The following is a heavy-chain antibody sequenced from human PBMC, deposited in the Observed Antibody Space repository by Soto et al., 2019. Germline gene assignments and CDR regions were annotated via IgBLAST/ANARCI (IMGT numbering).Heavy chain of an antibody. J-gene: IGHJ5*02. CDR1: GYTFTSYG. Sequence: QVQLVQSGAEVKKPGASVKVSCKASGYTFTSYGISWVRQAPGQGLEWMGWISAYNGNTNYAQKLQGRVTMTTDTSTSTAYMELRSLRSDDTAVYYCAKDPGRGTVTTFNWFDPWGQGTLVTVSS. CDR2: ISAYNGNT. V-gene: IGHV1-18*01. D-gene: IGHD4-17*01. CDR3: AKDPGRGTVTTFNWFDP.